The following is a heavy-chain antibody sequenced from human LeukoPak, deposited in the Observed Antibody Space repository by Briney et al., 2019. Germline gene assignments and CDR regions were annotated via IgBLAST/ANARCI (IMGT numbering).Heavy chain of an antibody. D-gene: IGHD2-15*01. CDR2: ISNNGGYT. J-gene: IGHJ4*02. V-gene: IGHV3-23*01. Sequence: GGSLRLSCAASGFTFSSSAMSWVRQAPGKGLEWVSAISNNGGYTYYADSVQGRFTISRDNSKSTLCLQMNSLRAEDTSVYYCAKQLGYCSDGSCYFPYWGQGTLVTVSS. CDR3: AKQLGYCSDGSCYFPY. CDR1: GFTFSSSA.